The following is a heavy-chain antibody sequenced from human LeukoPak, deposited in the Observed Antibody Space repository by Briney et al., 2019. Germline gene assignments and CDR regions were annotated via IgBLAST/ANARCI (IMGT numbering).Heavy chain of an antibody. V-gene: IGHV3-30-3*01. CDR3: ARGGLGYCSITSCLGNYFDY. Sequence: PGGSLRLSCAASGFTFSSYAMHWVRQAPGKGLEWVAVISYDGSNKYYADSVKGRFTISRDNSKNTLYLQMNSLRAEDTAVFYCARGGLGYCSITSCLGNYFDYWGQGTLVIASS. CDR1: GFTFSSYA. J-gene: IGHJ4*02. CDR2: ISYDGSNK. D-gene: IGHD2-2*01.